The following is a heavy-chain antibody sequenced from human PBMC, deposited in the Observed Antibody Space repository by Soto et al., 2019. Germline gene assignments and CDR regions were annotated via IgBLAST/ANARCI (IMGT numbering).Heavy chain of an antibody. D-gene: IGHD1-1*01. CDR2: IYWDDDK. V-gene: IGHV2-5*02. CDR3: AHRDYTKNWYVTYFGY. Sequence: SGPTLVNPTQTLTLTCTFSGFSFSTSGVGVGWIRQPPGKALEWLALIYWDDDKRYSPSLKSRVTISKDTSKNQVVLTMTNMDPVDTATYFCAHRDYTKNWYVTYFGYWGQGTRVTVSS. J-gene: IGHJ4*02. CDR1: GFSFSTSGVG.